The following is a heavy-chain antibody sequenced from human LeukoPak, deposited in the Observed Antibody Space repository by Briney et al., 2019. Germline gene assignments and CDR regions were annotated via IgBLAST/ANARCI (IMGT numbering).Heavy chain of an antibody. J-gene: IGHJ4*02. CDR3: VKDQYYYDSSGYSYYFDL. CDR2: IQYDGNNK. Sequence: GGSLRLSCAASGFTFSSYWMSWVRQAPGKGLEWVTFIQYDGNNKYYADSVKGRFTISRDNSKNRLYLQMNSLRAEDTAVYYCVKDQYYYDSSGYSYYFDLWGQGTLVTVSS. D-gene: IGHD3-22*01. V-gene: IGHV3-30*02. CDR1: GFTFSSYW.